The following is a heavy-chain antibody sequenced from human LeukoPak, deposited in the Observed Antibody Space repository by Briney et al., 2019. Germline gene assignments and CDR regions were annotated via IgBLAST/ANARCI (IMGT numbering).Heavy chain of an antibody. CDR3: ASRRFWAFDI. CDR1: GYTFTSYG. D-gene: IGHD3-3*01. J-gene: IGHJ3*02. Sequence: EASVKVSCKASGYTFTSYGISWVRQAPGQWLEWMGWISAYNGNTNYAQKLQGRVAMTTDTSTSTAYMELRSLRSDDTAVYYCASRRFWAFDIWGQGTMVTVSS. CDR2: ISAYNGNT. V-gene: IGHV1-18*01.